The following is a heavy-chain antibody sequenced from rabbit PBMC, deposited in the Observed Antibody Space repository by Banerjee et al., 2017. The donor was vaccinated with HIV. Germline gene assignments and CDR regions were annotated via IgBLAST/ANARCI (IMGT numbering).Heavy chain of an antibody. J-gene: IGHJ4*01. V-gene: IGHV1S40*01. D-gene: IGHD4-2*01. Sequence: QSLEESGGDLVKPGASLTLTCTASGFSFSSRYVMSWVRQAPGKGLEWIGCIDTGSGSAYYASWAKGRFTISKTSSTTVTLQMTSLTAADTATYFCARDDAGVVGYDWDLWGQGTLVTVS. CDR3: ARDDAGVVGYDWDL. CDR2: IDTGSGSA. CDR1: GFSFSSRYV.